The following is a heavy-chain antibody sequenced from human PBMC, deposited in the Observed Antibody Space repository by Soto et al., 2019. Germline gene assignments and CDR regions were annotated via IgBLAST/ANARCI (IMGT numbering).Heavy chain of an antibody. D-gene: IGHD2-15*01. CDR2: ISYDGSNK. Sequence: GGSLRLSCAASGFTFSNYGMHWVRQAPGKGLEWVAVISYDGSNKYYAESVKGRFTISRDNSKNTLYLHMNTLRAEDTAVYYCAKAGSPGRVVAALRGVWMHIDYW. J-gene: IGHJ4*01. CDR3: AKAGSPGRVVAALRGVWMHIDY. CDR1: GFTFSNYG. V-gene: IGHV3-30*18.